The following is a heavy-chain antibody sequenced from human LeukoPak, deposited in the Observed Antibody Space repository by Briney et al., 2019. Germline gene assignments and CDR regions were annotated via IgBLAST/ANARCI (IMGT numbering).Heavy chain of an antibody. Sequence: PGGSLRLSCAASGFTFSSYSMNWVRQAPGKGLEWVSSISSSSSYIYYADSVKGRFTISRDNAKNTLYLQMNSLRAEDTAVYYCARAPPGGVDVWGQGTTVTVSS. D-gene: IGHD3-16*01. J-gene: IGHJ6*02. CDR3: ARAPPGGVDV. V-gene: IGHV3-21*01. CDR1: GFTFSSYS. CDR2: ISSSSSYI.